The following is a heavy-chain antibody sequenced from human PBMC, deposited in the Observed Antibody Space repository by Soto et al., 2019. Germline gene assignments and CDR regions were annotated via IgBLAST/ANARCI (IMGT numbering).Heavy chain of an antibody. Sequence: EVQLVESGGGLVQPRGSLRLSCADSGFTFSNYWMLWVRQVPGKGLVWVSRINGDGSSTNYADSVKGRFTISRDNAKNTLYLQMNSLRADDTAVYRCARVGEGGYYYDSSGPSDYWGQGTLVTVSS. V-gene: IGHV3-74*01. J-gene: IGHJ4*02. CDR1: GFTFSNYW. D-gene: IGHD3-22*01. CDR3: ARVGEGGYYYDSSGPSDY. CDR2: INGDGSST.